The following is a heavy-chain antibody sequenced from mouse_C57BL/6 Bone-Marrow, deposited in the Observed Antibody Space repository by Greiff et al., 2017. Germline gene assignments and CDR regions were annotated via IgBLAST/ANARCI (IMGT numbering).Heavy chain of an antibody. CDR1: GYTFTSYW. CDR2: IDPSDSYT. V-gene: IGHV1-59*01. D-gene: IGHD1-1*01. J-gene: IGHJ2*01. Sequence: QVQLQQPGAELVRPGTSVKLSCKASGYTFTSYWMHWVKQRPGQGLEWIGVIDPSDSYTNYNQKFKGKATLTVDTSSSTAYMQLSSLTSEDSAVXYCARCVYYDSSKGYYFDYWGQGTTLTVSS. CDR3: ARCVYYDSSKGYYFDY.